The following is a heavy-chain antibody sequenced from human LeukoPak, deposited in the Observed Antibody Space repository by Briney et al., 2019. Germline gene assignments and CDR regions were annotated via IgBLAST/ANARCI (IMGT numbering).Heavy chain of an antibody. CDR3: ARGPSAVPATAIPGYAFDI. Sequence: ASVKVSCKASGYTFTIYGISWVRQAPGRGLEWMAWISAYNGNTNYAQKFQGRVTMTTDESTSTAYMELSSLRSEDTAVYYCARGPSAVPATAIPGYAFDIWGQGTMVTVSS. V-gene: IGHV1-18*01. D-gene: IGHD2-2*02. J-gene: IGHJ3*02. CDR2: ISAYNGNT. CDR1: GYTFTIYG.